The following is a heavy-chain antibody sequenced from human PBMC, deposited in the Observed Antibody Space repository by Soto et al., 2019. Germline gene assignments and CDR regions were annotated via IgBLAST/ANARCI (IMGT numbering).Heavy chain of an antibody. Sequence: ASVKVSCKASGYTFTSYYMHWVRQAPGQGLEWMGIINPSGGSTSYAQKFQGRVTMTRDTSTNTVYMELSSLRSEDTAVYYCARGGSYYDFWSGYYRPLYFDYWGQGTLVTVSS. CDR1: GYTFTSYY. V-gene: IGHV1-46*01. CDR3: ARGGSYYDFWSGYYRPLYFDY. D-gene: IGHD3-3*01. CDR2: INPSGGST. J-gene: IGHJ4*02.